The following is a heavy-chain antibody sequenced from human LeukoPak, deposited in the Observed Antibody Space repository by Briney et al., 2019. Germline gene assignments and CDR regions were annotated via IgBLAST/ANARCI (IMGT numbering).Heavy chain of an antibody. Sequence: TSQTLSLTCAVYGGSFSGYYWSWIRQPPGKGLEWIGEINHSGSTNYNPSLKSRVTISVDTSKNQFSLKLSSVTAADTAVYYCARNPPRLWFGESLITWGQGTLVTVSS. D-gene: IGHD3-10*01. CDR1: GGSFSGYY. CDR3: ARNPPRLWFGESLIT. J-gene: IGHJ5*02. V-gene: IGHV4-34*01. CDR2: INHSGST.